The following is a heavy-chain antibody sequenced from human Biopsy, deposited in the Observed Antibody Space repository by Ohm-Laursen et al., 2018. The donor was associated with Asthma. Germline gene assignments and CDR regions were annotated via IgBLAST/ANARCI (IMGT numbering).Heavy chain of an antibody. J-gene: IGHJ3*02. CDR2: ISKDASTQ. D-gene: IGHD1-1*01. Sequence: SLRLSCAASGFTFSDYYMSWIRQAPGKGLEWVGVISKDASTQDYADSAKGRFTMARDNSKNTLDLQMNSLREEDTAVYYCVRDGTDDAFDIWGQGTVVSVSS. CDR3: VRDGTDDAFDI. CDR1: GFTFSDYY. V-gene: IGHV3-30*03.